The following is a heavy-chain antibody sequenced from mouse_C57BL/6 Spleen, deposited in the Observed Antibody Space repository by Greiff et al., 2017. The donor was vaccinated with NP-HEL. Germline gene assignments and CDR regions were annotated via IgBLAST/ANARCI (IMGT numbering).Heavy chain of an antibody. CDR1: GYSFTSYY. V-gene: IGHV1-66*01. D-gene: IGHD1-1*01. CDR2: IYPGSGNT. Sequence: QVQLQQSGPELVKPGASVKISCKASGYSFTSYYIHWVKQRPGQGLEWIGWIYPGSGNTKYNEKFKGKATLTADTSSSTAYMQLSSLTSEDSAVYYCARDYGSSYGYDAMDYWGQGTSVTVSS. CDR3: ARDYGSSYGYDAMDY. J-gene: IGHJ4*01.